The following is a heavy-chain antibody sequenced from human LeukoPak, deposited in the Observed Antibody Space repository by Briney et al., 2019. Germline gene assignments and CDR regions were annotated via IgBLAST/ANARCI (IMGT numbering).Heavy chain of an antibody. V-gene: IGHV3-23*01. CDR3: AKGIYSSGWSYFDY. CDR1: GFTFSNSA. J-gene: IGHJ4*01. Sequence: GGSLRLSCAASGFTFSNSAMSWVRQAPGKGLEWVSTLSGSGISTYYADSVKGRFTISRDNSKNTLYLQMNSLRAEDTAVYSRAKGIYSSGWSYFDYWGHGTLVTVSS. D-gene: IGHD6-19*01. CDR2: LSGSGIST.